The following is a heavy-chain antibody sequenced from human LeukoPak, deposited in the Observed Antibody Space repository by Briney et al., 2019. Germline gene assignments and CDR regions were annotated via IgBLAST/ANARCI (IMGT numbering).Heavy chain of an antibody. CDR1: GFTFSDCA. V-gene: IGHV3-23*01. Sequence: GGSLRLSCAASGFTFSDCAMSWVRQAPGKGLEWVSDISGYGDKTYYVDSVKGRFTISRDNSKNTLYLQMDSLRADDTAVYYCAKAPRGFQWIVERWGQGTLVTVSS. J-gene: IGHJ4*02. CDR3: AKAPRGFQWIVER. CDR2: ISGYGDKT. D-gene: IGHD2-21*01.